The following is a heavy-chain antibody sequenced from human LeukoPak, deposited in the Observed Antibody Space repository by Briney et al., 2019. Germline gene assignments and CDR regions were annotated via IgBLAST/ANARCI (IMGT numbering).Heavy chain of an antibody. D-gene: IGHD6-19*01. Sequence: GGSLRLSCATSGFTLSGYYMNWVRQAPGKGLEWVGRTRNKANSYITDYAASVKGRFTISRDDSKKSLYLQMNSLKTEDTAVYYCTRNGHSSGWYYFDYWGQGTLVTVSS. CDR3: TRNGHSSGWYYFDY. CDR2: TRNKANSYIT. CDR1: GFTLSGYY. J-gene: IGHJ4*02. V-gene: IGHV3-72*01.